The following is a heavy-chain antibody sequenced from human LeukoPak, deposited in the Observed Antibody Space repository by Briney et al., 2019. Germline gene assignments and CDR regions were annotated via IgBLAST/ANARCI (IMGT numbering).Heavy chain of an antibody. V-gene: IGHV4-59*12. J-gene: IGHJ4*02. CDR2: IYYSGST. D-gene: IGHD6-13*01. CDR3: ARGAASSSWFDY. CDR1: GGSISSYY. Sequence: PSETLSLTCTVSGGSISSYYWSWIRQPPGKGLEWIGYIYYSGSTNYNPSLKSRVTISVDTSKNQFSLKLSSVTAADTAVYYCARGAASSSWFDYWGQGTLVTVSS.